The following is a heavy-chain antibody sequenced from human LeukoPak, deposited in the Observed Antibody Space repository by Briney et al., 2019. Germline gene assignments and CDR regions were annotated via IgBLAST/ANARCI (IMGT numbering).Heavy chain of an antibody. CDR3: ARGGSVTPRRGGMT. CDR2: IYYSGST. Sequence: SETLSLTCTVSGGSISSYYWSWIRQPPGKGLEWIGYIYYSGSTNYNPSLKSRVTISVDTSKNQFSLKLSSVTAADTAVYYCARGGSVTPRRGGMTWGQGTLVTVSS. D-gene: IGHD4-11*01. J-gene: IGHJ5*02. CDR1: GGSISSYY. V-gene: IGHV4-59*01.